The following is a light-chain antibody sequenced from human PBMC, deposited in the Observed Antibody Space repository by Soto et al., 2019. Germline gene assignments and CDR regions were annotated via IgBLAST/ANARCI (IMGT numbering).Light chain of an antibody. Sequence: EIVMTQAPGTLSLSPGEAAALSCGARQSVSGNYLAWYQQKPGQSPRLVIYDASNRATGIPDRFSGGGSGTEFTLTISSLQSEDFAVYYCQQYGSSPWTFGQGTKVDIK. CDR3: QQYGSSPWT. CDR1: QSVSGNY. CDR2: DAS. J-gene: IGKJ1*01. V-gene: IGKV3-20*01.